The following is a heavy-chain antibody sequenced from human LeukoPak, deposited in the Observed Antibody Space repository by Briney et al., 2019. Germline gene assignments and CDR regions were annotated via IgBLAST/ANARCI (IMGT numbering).Heavy chain of an antibody. Sequence: GASVKVSCKASGYTFTGYYMHWVRQAPGQGLEWMGWINPKSGGTNYAQKFQGRVTMTRDTSISTAYMELSRLRSDDTAVYYCARTVGSGWYGLDYWGQGTLVTVSS. CDR1: GYTFTGYY. V-gene: IGHV1-2*02. CDR3: ARTVGSGWYGLDY. CDR2: INPKSGGT. D-gene: IGHD6-19*01. J-gene: IGHJ4*02.